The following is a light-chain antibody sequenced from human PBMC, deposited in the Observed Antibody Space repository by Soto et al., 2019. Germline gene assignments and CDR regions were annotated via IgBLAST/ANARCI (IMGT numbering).Light chain of an antibody. J-gene: IGLJ3*02. CDR3: ASYTGSSTYL. Sequence: QSALTQPASMSGSPGQSITISCTGTSGDVGFYDFVSWYQQHPGKVPRLIIYGVTKRPSGVSHRFSGSKSGNTASLTISGLQVEHEADYSCASYTGSSTYLFGGGTKLTVL. CDR1: SGDVGFYDF. CDR2: GVT. V-gene: IGLV2-14*03.